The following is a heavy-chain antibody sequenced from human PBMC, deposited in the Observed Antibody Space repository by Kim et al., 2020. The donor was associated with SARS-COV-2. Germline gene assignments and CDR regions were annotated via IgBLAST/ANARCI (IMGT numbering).Heavy chain of an antibody. CDR1: GFTFSNAW. J-gene: IGHJ4*02. V-gene: IGHV3-15*01. Sequence: GGSLRLSCAASGFTFSNAWMSWVRQAPGKGLEWVGRIKSKTDGGTTDYAAPVKGRFTISRDDSKNTLYLQMNSLKTEDTAVYYCTTDRDIVVVPAAIDYWGQGTLVTVSS. CDR2: IKSKTDGGTT. CDR3: TTDRDIVVVPAAIDY. D-gene: IGHD2-2*01.